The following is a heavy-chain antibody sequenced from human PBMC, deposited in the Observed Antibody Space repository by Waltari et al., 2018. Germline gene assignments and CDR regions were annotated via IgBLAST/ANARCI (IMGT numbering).Heavy chain of an antibody. J-gene: IGHJ4*02. Sequence: EVQLLESGGGLVQPGGSLRLSCAASGFTFSSYAMSWVRPAPGKWLEWVAAISGRVGSTYYSDSVKGRFTISRDKSKNTLYLQMNSLRAEDTAVYYCAKDSLIVVVAATDYWGQGTLVTVSS. CDR1: GFTFSSYA. D-gene: IGHD2-15*01. CDR3: AKDSLIVVVAATDY. V-gene: IGHV3-23*01. CDR2: ISGRVGST.